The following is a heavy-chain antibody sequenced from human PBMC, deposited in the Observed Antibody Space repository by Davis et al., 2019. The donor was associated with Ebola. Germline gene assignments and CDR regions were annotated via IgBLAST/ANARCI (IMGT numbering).Heavy chain of an antibody. V-gene: IGHV4-34*01. CDR2: INHSGST. CDR1: GGSLSPYY. Sequence: SETLSLTCSVSGGSLSPYYWSWIRQPPGKGLEWIGEINHSGSTNYNPSLKSRVTISVDTSKNQFSLKLSSVTAADTAVYYCARGPALRQRGVFDYWGQGTLVTVSS. CDR3: ARGPALRQRGVFDY. J-gene: IGHJ4*02. D-gene: IGHD3-16*01.